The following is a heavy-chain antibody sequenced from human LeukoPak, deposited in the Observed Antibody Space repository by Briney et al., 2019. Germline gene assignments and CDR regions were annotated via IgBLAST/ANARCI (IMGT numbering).Heavy chain of an antibody. Sequence: PGGSLRLSCVASGFTFSSYAMSWVRQAPGKGLEWVSGTNGTGASTYYADSVKGRFTISRDNSENTLYLQMNSLRAEDTAVYYCAKVAYSRMAVAGQRILDYWGQGTLVTVSS. CDR2: TNGTGAST. CDR1: GFTFSSYA. V-gene: IGHV3-23*01. D-gene: IGHD6-19*01. J-gene: IGHJ4*02. CDR3: AKVAYSRMAVAGQRILDY.